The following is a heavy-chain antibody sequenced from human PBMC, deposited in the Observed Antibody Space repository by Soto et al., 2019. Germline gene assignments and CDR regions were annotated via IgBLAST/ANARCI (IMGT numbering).Heavy chain of an antibody. V-gene: IGHV4-34*01. J-gene: IGHJ6*02. CDR1: GGSFSPYY. Sequence: SETLSLTCAVYGGSFSPYYWSWIRQPPGKGLEWIGEINHRGSTNYNPSLKSRVTLLVDTSKKQFSLKLSSVTAADTAMYYCARGGLYAPRDVWGQGTTVTVSS. D-gene: IGHD2-8*01. CDR2: INHRGST. CDR3: ARGGLYAPRDV.